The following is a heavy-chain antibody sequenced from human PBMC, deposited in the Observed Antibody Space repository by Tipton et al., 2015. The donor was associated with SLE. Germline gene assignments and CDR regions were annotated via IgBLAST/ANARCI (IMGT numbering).Heavy chain of an antibody. J-gene: IGHJ3*02. CDR2: ISSSGSTI. Sequence: SLRLSCAASGFTFSDYYISWIRQAPGKGLEWVSYISSSGSTIYYADSVKGRFTISRDNAKNSLYLQMNGLRAEDTAVYYCARVPGIAAAGGDAFDIWGQGTMVTVPS. D-gene: IGHD6-13*01. V-gene: IGHV3-11*04. CDR1: GFTFSDYY. CDR3: ARVPGIAAAGGDAFDI.